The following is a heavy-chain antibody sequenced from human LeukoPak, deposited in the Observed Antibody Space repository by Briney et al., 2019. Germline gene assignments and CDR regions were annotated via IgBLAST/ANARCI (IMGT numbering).Heavy chain of an antibody. D-gene: IGHD3-22*01. CDR2: IYYSGST. J-gene: IGHJ3*02. Sequence: SETLSLTCTISGGSISSGGYYWSWIRQHPGKGLEWIGYIYYSGSTYYNPSLKSRVTISVDTSKNQFSLKLSSVTAADTAVYYCARGYYDEKAFDIWGQGTMVTVSS. CDR3: ARGYYDEKAFDI. V-gene: IGHV4-31*03. CDR1: GGSISSGGYY.